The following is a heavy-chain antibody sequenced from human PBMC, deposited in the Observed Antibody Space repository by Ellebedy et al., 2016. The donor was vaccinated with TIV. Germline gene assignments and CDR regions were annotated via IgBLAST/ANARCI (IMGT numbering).Heavy chain of an antibody. CDR3: AKDPLTGTSKDWYFDL. J-gene: IGHJ2*01. D-gene: IGHD4-17*01. CDR2: ISSNGRYT. Sequence: PGGSLRLSCEASGFSLSDFHMSWIRQAPGKGLEWLSYISSNGRYTQYSDSVRGRFTISRDNAKKSLQLQMNSLRAEDTAVYYCAKDPLTGTSKDWYFDLWGRGTLVTVSS. CDR1: GFSLSDFH. V-gene: IGHV3-11*06.